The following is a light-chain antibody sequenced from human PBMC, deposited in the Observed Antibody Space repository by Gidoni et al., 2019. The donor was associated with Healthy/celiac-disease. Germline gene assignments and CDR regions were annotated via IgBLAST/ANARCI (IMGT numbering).Light chain of an antibody. V-gene: IGKV3-20*01. CDR1: QSVSSSY. CDR2: CSS. CDR3: QQYSSSPLIT. Sequence: EIVWTQSPGTLSLSPGERATLSCRASQSVSSSYLAWYQQKPGQAPRLLIYCSSSRATGIPDRFSGSGSGTDFTLTISRLEPEDFTVYYCQQYSSSPLITFGQGTRLEIK. J-gene: IGKJ5*01.